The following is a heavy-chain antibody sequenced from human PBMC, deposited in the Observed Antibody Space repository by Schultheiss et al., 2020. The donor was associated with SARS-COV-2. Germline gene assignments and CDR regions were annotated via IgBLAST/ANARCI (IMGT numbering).Heavy chain of an antibody. CDR2: IGTAGDT. J-gene: IGHJ3*02. CDR1: GFTFSSYD. CDR3: ARDPPVRLGTNQGGAFDI. D-gene: IGHD7-27*01. Sequence: GESLKISCAASGFTFSSYDMHWVRQATGKGLEWVSAIGTAGDTYYPGSVKGRFTISRENAKNSLYLQMNSLRAEDTAVYYCARDPPVRLGTNQGGAFDIWGQGTMVTVSS. V-gene: IGHV3-13*01.